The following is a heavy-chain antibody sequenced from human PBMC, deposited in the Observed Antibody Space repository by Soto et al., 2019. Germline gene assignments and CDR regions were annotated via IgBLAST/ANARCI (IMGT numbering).Heavy chain of an antibody. V-gene: IGHV1-69*08. CDR2: IIPILGIA. D-gene: IGHD2-21*02. J-gene: IGHJ4*02. CDR3: ARDRTYCGGDCYSSDY. CDR1: GGTFSSYT. Sequence: QVQLVQSGAAVKKPGSSVKVSCKASGGTFSSYTISWVRQAPGQGLEWMGRIIPILGIANYAQKFQGRVTITADKSTSTAYMELSSLRSEDTAVYYCARDRTYCGGDCYSSDYWGQGTLVTVSS.